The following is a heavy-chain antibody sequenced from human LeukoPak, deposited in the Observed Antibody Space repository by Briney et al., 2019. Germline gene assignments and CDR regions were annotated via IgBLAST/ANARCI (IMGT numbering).Heavy chain of an antibody. V-gene: IGHV4-59*08. D-gene: IGHD4-17*01. CDR3: ARQSPIGVTTDY. CDR1: GGPISSYY. CDR2: IYYSGST. Sequence: SETLSLTCTVSGGPISSYYWSWIRQPPGKGLEWIGYIYYSGSTNYNPSLKSRVTISVDTSKNQFSLKLSSVTAADTAVYYCARQSPIGVTTDYWGQGTLVTVSS. J-gene: IGHJ4*02.